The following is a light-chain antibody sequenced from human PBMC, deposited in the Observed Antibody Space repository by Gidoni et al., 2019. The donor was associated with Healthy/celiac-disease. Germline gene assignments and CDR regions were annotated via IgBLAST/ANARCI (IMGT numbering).Light chain of an antibody. Sequence: DIQMTQSPSSLSASVGDRVTITCLASQSIISYLNWYQQKPGKAPKLLIYAASSLQSGVPSRFSGSGSGTDFTLTISSLQPEDFATYYCQQSYSTPRIFTFGPGTKVDIK. CDR1: QSIISY. J-gene: IGKJ3*01. V-gene: IGKV1-39*01. CDR3: QQSYSTPRIFT. CDR2: AAS.